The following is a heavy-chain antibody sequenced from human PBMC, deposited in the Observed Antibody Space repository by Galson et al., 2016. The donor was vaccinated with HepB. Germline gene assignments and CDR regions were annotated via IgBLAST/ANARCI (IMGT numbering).Heavy chain of an antibody. J-gene: IGHJ6*03. CDR3: ARDWLELRHYYYMDV. D-gene: IGHD1-7*01. Sequence: SLRLSCAASGFTFSETYMTWIRQAPGKGLEWISYITSSGGLSYYADSMEGRFTISRDNSKNTLYLQMNSLRAEDTAVYYCARDWLELRHYYYMDVWGQGTTVTVSS. CDR1: GFTFSETY. V-gene: IGHV3-11*04. CDR2: ITSSGGLS.